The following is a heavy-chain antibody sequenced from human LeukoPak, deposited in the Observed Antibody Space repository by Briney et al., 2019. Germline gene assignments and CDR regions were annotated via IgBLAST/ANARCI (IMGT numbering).Heavy chain of an antibody. V-gene: IGHV1-8*03. Sequence: ADSVKVSCKASGYTFTSYDINWVRQATGQGLEWMGWMNPNSGNTGYAQKFQGRVTITRNTSISTAYMELSSLRSEDTAVYYCARGRAAAGSKGYYFDYWGQGTLVTVSS. CDR2: MNPNSGNT. J-gene: IGHJ4*02. D-gene: IGHD6-13*01. CDR3: ARGRAAAGSKGYYFDY. CDR1: GYTFTSYD.